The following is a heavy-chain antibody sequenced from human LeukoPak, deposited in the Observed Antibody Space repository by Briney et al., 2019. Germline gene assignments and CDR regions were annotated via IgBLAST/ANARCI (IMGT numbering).Heavy chain of an antibody. V-gene: IGHV4-39*07. D-gene: IGHD4-23*01. CDR1: GGSISSSSYY. CDR2: INHSGST. CDR3: AREIDYGGNHWYFDL. J-gene: IGHJ2*01. Sequence: PSETLSLTCTVSGGSISSSSYYWSWIRQPPGKGLEWIGEINHSGSTNYNPSLKSRVTISVDTSKNQFSLKLSSVTAADTAVYYCAREIDYGGNHWYFDLWGRGTLVTVSS.